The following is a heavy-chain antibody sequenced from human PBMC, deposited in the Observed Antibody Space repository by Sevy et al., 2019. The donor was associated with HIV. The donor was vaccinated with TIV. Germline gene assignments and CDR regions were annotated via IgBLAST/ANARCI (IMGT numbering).Heavy chain of an antibody. Sequence: ASVKVSCKASGYTFTDYYIHWVRQAPGQGLEWMGWINPHIGGTNFAQKFQGRVTMTRDTSISTAYLDLSRLRSDYTAIYYCARGDSLVVPPATVDYWGQGTLVTVSS. CDR1: GYTFTDYY. J-gene: IGHJ4*02. D-gene: IGHD2-2*01. CDR3: ARGDSLVVPPATVDY. CDR2: INPHIGGT. V-gene: IGHV1-2*02.